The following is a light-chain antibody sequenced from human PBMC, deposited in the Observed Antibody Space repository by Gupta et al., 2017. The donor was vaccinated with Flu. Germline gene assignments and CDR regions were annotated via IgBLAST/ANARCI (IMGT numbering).Light chain of an antibody. V-gene: IGKV1-9*01. CDR1: QGISSY. Sequence: PSFLSPSIGDRVTITCRASQGISSYLAWYQQKPGKAPKLLIYAASTLQRGVPSRFSGSGSGTXFTLTIXSLQPEDFATYYCQQVNSSPLTFGXGTKVEIK. CDR3: QQVNSSPLT. CDR2: AAS. J-gene: IGKJ4*01.